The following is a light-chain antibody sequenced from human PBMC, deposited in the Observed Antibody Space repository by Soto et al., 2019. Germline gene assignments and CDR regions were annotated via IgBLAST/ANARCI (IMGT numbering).Light chain of an antibody. CDR3: SSYSSISAYV. CDR2: DVS. V-gene: IGLV2-14*01. Sequence: QSALTQPASVTGFPGQSITISCTGTSSDVGGYNYVSWYQQHPGKAPKLMIYDVSNRPSGVSNRFSGSKSGDTASLTISGLQAEDEADYYCSSYSSISAYVFGIGTKVTVL. J-gene: IGLJ1*01. CDR1: SSDVGGYNY.